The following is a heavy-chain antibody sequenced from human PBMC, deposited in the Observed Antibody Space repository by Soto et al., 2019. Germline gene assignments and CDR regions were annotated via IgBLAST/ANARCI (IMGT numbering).Heavy chain of an antibody. CDR2: ISYDGSNK. J-gene: IGHJ4*02. D-gene: IGHD6-19*01. Sequence: PGGSLRLSCAASGFTFSSYGMHWVRQAPGKGLEWVAFISYDGSNKYYADSVKGRFTISRDNFKNTLYLQMNSLRAEDTAVYYCAKVAVAGLYYFDYWGQGTLFTVSS. CDR3: AKVAVAGLYYFDY. V-gene: IGHV3-30*18. CDR1: GFTFSSYG.